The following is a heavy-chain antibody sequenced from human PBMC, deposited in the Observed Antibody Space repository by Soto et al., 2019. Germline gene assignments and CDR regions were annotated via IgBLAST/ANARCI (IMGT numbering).Heavy chain of an antibody. V-gene: IGHV3-30-3*01. J-gene: IGHJ4*02. CDR3: ARDRGYSGYDYGGVDY. CDR1: GFTFSSYA. Sequence: QVQLVESGGGVVQPGRSLRLSCAASGFTFSSYAMHWVRQAPGKGLEWVAVISYDGSNKYYADSVKGRFTISRDNSKNPLYLQMNSLRAEDTAVYYCARDRGYSGYDYGGVDYWGQGTLVTVSS. D-gene: IGHD5-12*01. CDR2: ISYDGSNK.